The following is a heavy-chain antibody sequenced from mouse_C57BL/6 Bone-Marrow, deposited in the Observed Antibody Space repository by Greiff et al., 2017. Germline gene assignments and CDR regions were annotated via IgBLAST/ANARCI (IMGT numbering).Heavy chain of an antibody. CDR3: ARWGLYYFDY. Sequence: VKLQESGAELVKPGASVKLSCKASGYTFTSYWMQWVKQRPGQGLEWIGEIDPSDSYTNYNQKFKGKATLTVATSSSTAYMQLSSLTSEDSADYYCARWGLYYFDYWGKGTTLTVSS. J-gene: IGHJ2*01. CDR2: IDPSDSYT. CDR1: GYTFTSYW. V-gene: IGHV1-50*01.